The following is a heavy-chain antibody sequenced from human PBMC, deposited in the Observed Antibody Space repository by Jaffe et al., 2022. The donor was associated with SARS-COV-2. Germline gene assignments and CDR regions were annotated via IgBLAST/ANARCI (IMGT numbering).Heavy chain of an antibody. CDR1: GFTFSSYA. V-gene: IGHV3-23*04. D-gene: IGHD6-13*01. Sequence: EVQLVESGGGLVQPGGSLRLSCAASGFTFSSYAMSWVRQAPGKGLEWVSAISGSGGSTYYADSVKGRFTISRDNSKNTLYLQMNSLRAEDTAVYYCAKGGTGYSSSWYGTKNNWFDPWGQGTLVTVSS. CDR2: ISGSGGST. CDR3: AKGGTGYSSSWYGTKNNWFDP. J-gene: IGHJ5*02.